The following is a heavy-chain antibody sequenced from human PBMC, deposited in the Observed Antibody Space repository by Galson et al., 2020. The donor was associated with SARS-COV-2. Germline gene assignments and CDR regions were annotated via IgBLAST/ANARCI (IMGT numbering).Heavy chain of an antibody. CDR3: ARVGYGDYIDY. V-gene: IGHV3-53*01. D-gene: IGHD4-17*01. CDR1: GFTVSSNY. CDR2: IYSGGST. Sequence: GESLKISCAASGFTVSSNYMSWVRQAPGKGLEWVSVIYSGGSTYYADSVKGRFTISRDNSKNTLYLQMNSLRAEDTAVYYCARVGYGDYIDYWGQGTLVTVSS. J-gene: IGHJ4*02.